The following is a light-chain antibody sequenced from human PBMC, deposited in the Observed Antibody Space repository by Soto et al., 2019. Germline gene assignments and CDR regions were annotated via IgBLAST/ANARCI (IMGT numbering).Light chain of an antibody. CDR3: QQYDRSPWT. CDR2: GAS. CDR1: QRVSSSY. V-gene: IGKV3-20*01. Sequence: EIVLTQSPGTLSLSPGETATLSCRASQRVSSSYLAWYQQKPGQAPRLLIYGASSRATGIPDRFSGSGSGTDFTLTISRLEPEDFAVYHCQQYDRSPWTFGQGTKVKIK. J-gene: IGKJ1*01.